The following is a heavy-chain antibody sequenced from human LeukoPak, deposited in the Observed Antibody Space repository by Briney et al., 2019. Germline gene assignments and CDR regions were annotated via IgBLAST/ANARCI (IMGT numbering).Heavy chain of an antibody. CDR2: IYYSGST. CDR1: GGSISSYY. CDR3: ARGGGDYYDSSGKIDY. J-gene: IGHJ4*02. Sequence: SETLSLTCTVSGGSISSYYWSWIRQPPGKGLEWIGYIYYSGSTNYNPSLKSRVTISVDTCKNQFSLKLSSVTAADTAVYYCARGGGDYYDSSGKIDYWGQGTLVTVSS. D-gene: IGHD3-22*01. V-gene: IGHV4-59*01.